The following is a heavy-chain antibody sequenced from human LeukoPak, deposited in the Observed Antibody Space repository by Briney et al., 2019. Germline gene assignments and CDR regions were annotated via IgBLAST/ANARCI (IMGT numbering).Heavy chain of an antibody. D-gene: IGHD3-22*01. CDR1: GFTFDDYA. Sequence: GRSLRLSCAASGFTFDDYAMHWVRQAPGKGLEWVSGISWNSGSIGYADSVKGRFTISRDNAKNSLYLQMNSLRAEDTALYYCAKGVRYYYDSSGPDAFDIWGQGTMVTVSS. CDR2: ISWNSGSI. V-gene: IGHV3-9*01. J-gene: IGHJ3*02. CDR3: AKGVRYYYDSSGPDAFDI.